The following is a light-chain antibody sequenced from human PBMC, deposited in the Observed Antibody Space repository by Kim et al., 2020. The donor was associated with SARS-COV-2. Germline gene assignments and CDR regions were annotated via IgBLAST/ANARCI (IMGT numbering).Light chain of an antibody. J-gene: IGKJ4*01. Sequence: ALGGARVTTPCRADPGIGTSLAWYQQKPGKAPKVLVFRASNLESGVPSRFSGSGSGTEFTPAISSLQPDDFVSYYCQQHYSYSITFGGGTQVDIK. V-gene: IGKV1-5*03. CDR3: QQHYSYSIT. CDR2: RAS. CDR1: PGIGTS.